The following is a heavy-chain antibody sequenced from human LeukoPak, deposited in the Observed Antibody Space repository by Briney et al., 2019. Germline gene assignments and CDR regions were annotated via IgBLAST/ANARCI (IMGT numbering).Heavy chain of an antibody. J-gene: IGHJ4*02. V-gene: IGHV4-34*01. D-gene: IGHD2-21*02. CDR1: GGSFSGYY. Sequence: SETLSLTCAVYGGSFSGYYWSWIRQPPGKGLEWIGETTFRGKTNYNPSLKGRVTISVDRTTQQFSLKLTSVTVADTAVYYCAGYGGDWYPDSWGQGTLVIVSS. CDR3: AGYGGDWYPDS. CDR2: TTFRGKT.